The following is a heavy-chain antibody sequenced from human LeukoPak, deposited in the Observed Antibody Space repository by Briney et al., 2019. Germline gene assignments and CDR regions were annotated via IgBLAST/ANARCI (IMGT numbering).Heavy chain of an antibody. CDR3: ARDKGRAAAGTDY. CDR2: SYYSGST. J-gene: IGHJ4*02. Sequence: PSETLSLTCTVSGGSISSYYWSWIRQPPGRGLEWIGYSYYSGSTNYNPSLKSRVTISVDTSKNQFSLKLSSVTAADTAVYYCARDKGRAAAGTDYWGQGTLVTVSS. V-gene: IGHV4-59*01. D-gene: IGHD6-13*01. CDR1: GGSISSYY.